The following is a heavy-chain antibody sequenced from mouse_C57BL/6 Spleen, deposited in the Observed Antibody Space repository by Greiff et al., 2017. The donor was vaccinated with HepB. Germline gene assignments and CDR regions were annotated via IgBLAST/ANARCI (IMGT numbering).Heavy chain of an antibody. Sequence: VQLQQSGAELVKPGASVKISCKASGYAFSSYWMNWVKQRPGKGLEWIGQIYPGDGDTNYNGKFKGKATLTADKSSSTAYMQLRSLTSEDSAVYFCARGGGGSSPMDHWGQGTSVTVSS. CDR1: GYAFSSYW. J-gene: IGHJ4*01. D-gene: IGHD1-1*01. CDR2: IYPGDGDT. V-gene: IGHV1-80*01. CDR3: ARGGGGSSPMDH.